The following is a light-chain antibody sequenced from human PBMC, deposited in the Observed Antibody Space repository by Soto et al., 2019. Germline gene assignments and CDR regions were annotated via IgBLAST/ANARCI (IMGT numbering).Light chain of an antibody. V-gene: IGKV1-5*03. Sequence: QMTQSPSTLSASVGDRVTITCRARQSISSWLAWYQQKPGKAPKLLIYKASSLESGVPSRFSVIGSGTQFTLTISSLQPYDFAAYYCQQYNSYPWPFGQGTKVEIK. CDR1: QSISSW. CDR2: KAS. CDR3: QQYNSYPWP. J-gene: IGKJ1*01.